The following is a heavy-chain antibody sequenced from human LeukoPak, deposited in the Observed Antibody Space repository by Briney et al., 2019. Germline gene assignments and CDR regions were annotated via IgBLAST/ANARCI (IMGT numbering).Heavy chain of an antibody. J-gene: IGHJ4*02. Sequence: SETLSLTCAVYGGSFSGYYWSWIRQPPGKGLEWIGEINHSGSTNYNPSLKSRVTISVDTSKNQFSLKLSSVTAADTAVYYCASSVVRGSYYYDSSGSASGYYFDYWGQGTLVTVSS. CDR2: INHSGST. D-gene: IGHD3-22*01. CDR3: ASSVVRGSYYYDSSGSASGYYFDY. V-gene: IGHV4-34*01. CDR1: GGSFSGYY.